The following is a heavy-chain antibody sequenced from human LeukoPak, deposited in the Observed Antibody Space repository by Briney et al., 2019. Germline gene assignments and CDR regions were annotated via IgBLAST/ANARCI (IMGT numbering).Heavy chain of an antibody. J-gene: IGHJ4*02. CDR2: INHSGST. D-gene: IGHD5-12*01. CDR3: ASPGYSGYA. CDR1: GGSFSGYY. V-gene: IGHV4-34*01. Sequence: PSETLSLTCAVYGGSFSGYYWSWIRQPPGKGLEWIGEINHSGSTNYNPSLKSRVTISVDTSKNQFSLKLSSVTAADTAVYYCASPGYSGYAWGQGTLVTVSS.